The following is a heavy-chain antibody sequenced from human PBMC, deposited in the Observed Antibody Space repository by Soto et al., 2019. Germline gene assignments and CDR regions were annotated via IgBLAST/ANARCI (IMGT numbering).Heavy chain of an antibody. Sequence: SETLSLTCAVSGGSLSDYYWPWIRQSPGKGLEWIGEIHPSGSTYYNPSLRSRVTISVDTSKNQFSLKLTSLTAADTAIYYCARGRDEYKLGNVWGHGTTVTVYS. J-gene: IGHJ6*02. CDR3: ARGRDEYKLGNV. V-gene: IGHV4-34*01. D-gene: IGHD1-1*01. CDR1: GGSLSDYY. CDR2: IHPSGST.